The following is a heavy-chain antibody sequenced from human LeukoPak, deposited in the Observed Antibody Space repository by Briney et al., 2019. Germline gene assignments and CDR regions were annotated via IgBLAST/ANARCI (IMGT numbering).Heavy chain of an antibody. CDR3: ARDRDHSNNWYIFLDY. CDR1: GFTLNYFS. CDR2: ISSSSNTI. V-gene: IGHV3-48*02. Sequence: GGSLRLSCAASGFTLNYFSVNWVRQAPGKGLEWVSYISSSSNTIYYADSVKGRFTISRDNARNSLYLQMNSLRDEDTAVYYCARDRDHSNNWYIFLDYLRHGTLVTVSS. J-gene: IGHJ4*01. D-gene: IGHD6-13*01.